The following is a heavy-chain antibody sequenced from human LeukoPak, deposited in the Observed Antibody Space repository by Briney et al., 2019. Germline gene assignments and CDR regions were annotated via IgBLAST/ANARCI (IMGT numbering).Heavy chain of an antibody. V-gene: IGHV4-34*01. Sequence: NSSETLSLTCAVYGGSLSGYYWSWIRQSPGKGLEWIGEINHSGSTNYNPSLKSRVTISLDTSKNQFSLRLRSVTAADTAVYYCARQVWDLLLGDLYYNYYMDVWGKGTTVTVSS. CDR1: GGSLSGYY. D-gene: IGHD3-16*01. CDR2: INHSGST. J-gene: IGHJ6*03. CDR3: ARQVWDLLLGDLYYNYYMDV.